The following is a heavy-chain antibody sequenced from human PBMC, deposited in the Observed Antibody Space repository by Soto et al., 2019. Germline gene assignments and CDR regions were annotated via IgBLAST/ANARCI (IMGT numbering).Heavy chain of an antibody. V-gene: IGHV3-23*01. CDR3: AKAETGLLWFGELLRYFDY. CDR2: ISGSGGST. Sequence: PGGSLRLSCVVSGLTFSRADLSWVRQPPGKGLEWVSAISGSGGSTYYADSVKGRFTISRDNSKNTLYLQMNSLRAEDTAVYYCAKAETGLLWFGELLRYFDYWGQGTLVTVSS. CDR1: GLTFSRAD. J-gene: IGHJ4*02. D-gene: IGHD3-10*01.